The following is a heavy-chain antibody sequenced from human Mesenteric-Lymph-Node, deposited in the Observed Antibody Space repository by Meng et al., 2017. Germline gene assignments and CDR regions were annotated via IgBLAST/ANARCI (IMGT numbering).Heavy chain of an antibody. D-gene: IGHD6-19*01. J-gene: IGHJ4*02. CDR3: AREPPRIAVAGNTFDY. CDR1: GYTFTSYY. Sequence: ASVKVSCKASGYTFTSYYMHWVRQAPGQGLEWMGIINPSGGSTSYAQKLQGRVTMTTDTSTSTAYMELRSLRSDDTAVYYCAREPPRIAVAGNTFDYWGQGTPVTVSS. V-gene: IGHV1-46*01. CDR2: INPSGGST.